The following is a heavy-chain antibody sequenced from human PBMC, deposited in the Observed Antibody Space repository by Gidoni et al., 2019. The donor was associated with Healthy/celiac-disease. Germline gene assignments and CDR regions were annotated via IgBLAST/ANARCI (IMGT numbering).Heavy chain of an antibody. CDR1: GFTFSSYE. Sequence: EVQLVESGGGLVQPGGSLRLSCAASGFTFSSYEMNWVRQAPGKGLEWVSYISSSGSTIYYADSVKGRFTISRDNAKNSLYLQMNSLRAEDTAVYYCATLAALAGFDYWGQGTLVTVSS. CDR3: ATLAALAGFDY. J-gene: IGHJ4*02. D-gene: IGHD6-6*01. V-gene: IGHV3-48*03. CDR2: ISSSGSTI.